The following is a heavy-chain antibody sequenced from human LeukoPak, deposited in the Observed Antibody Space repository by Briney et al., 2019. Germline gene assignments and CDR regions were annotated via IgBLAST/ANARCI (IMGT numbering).Heavy chain of an antibody. V-gene: IGHV3-21*01. CDR1: GFTFSSYS. D-gene: IGHD3-22*01. CDR3: ARAPPEYYDSSGYSDY. CDR2: ISSSSSYI. J-gene: IGHJ4*02. Sequence: GGSLRLSCEGSGFTFSSYSMNWVRQAPGKGLEWVSSISSSSSYIYYADSVKGRFTISRDNAKNSLYLQMNSLRAEDTAVYYCARAPPEYYDSSGYSDYWGQGTLVTVSS.